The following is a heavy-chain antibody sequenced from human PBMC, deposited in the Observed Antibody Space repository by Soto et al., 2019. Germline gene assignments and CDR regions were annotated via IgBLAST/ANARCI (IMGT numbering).Heavy chain of an antibody. Sequence: SETLSLTCTVSDDSFRGAEYYWSWIRQPLGKGPEWIGYTYYNGDTKYNPALRSRVTMSEDTSKNQFPLRLSSVTAADTAVYFCARGPAYIDGWRTFDLWGRGILVTVSS. CDR2: TYYNGDT. J-gene: IGHJ4*02. V-gene: IGHV4-61*08. CDR1: DDSFRGAEYY. D-gene: IGHD6-19*01. CDR3: ARGPAYIDGWRTFDL.